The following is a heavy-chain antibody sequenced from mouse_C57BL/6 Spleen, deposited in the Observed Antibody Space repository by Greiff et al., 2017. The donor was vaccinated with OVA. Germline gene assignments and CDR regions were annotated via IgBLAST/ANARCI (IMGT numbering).Heavy chain of an antibody. CDR3: ARGSYYGSSPWFAY. CDR2: IDPSDSYT. CDR1: GYTFTSYW. V-gene: IGHV1-50*01. Sequence: QVQLQQPGAELVKPGASVKLSCKASGYTFTSYWMQWVKQRPGQGLGWIGEIDPSDSYTNYNQKFKGKATLTVDTSSSTAYMQLSSLTSEDSAVYYCARGSYYGSSPWFAYWGQGTLVTVSA. D-gene: IGHD1-1*01. J-gene: IGHJ3*01.